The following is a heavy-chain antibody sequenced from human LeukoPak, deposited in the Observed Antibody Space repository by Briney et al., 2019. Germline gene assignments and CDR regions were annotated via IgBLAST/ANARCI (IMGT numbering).Heavy chain of an antibody. Sequence: ASVKVSCKASGYTFTGYYMHWVRQAPGQGLEWMGWINPNSGGTNYAQKFQGRVTMTRDTSISTAYMELSRLRSDDTAVYYCAREDTTTDAGVPNFDYWGQGTLVTVSS. CDR3: AREDTTTDAGVPNFDY. V-gene: IGHV1-2*02. J-gene: IGHJ4*02. CDR2: INPNSGGT. CDR1: GYTFTGYY. D-gene: IGHD2/OR15-2a*01.